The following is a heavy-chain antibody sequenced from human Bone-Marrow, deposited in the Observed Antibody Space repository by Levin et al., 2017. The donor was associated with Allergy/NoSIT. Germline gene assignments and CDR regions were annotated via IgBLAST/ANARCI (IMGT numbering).Heavy chain of an antibody. D-gene: IGHD3-22*01. Sequence: ASGPTLVKPTQTLTLTCTASEFSVSTSGVGVGWLRRAPGQALECLALIYWDDDRRYSPSLKNRLTIAKDSSKNQVVLTMTNMDPADTGTYYCARTRSGHYYRAFEIWGQGLPVTVSS. CDR2: IYWDDDR. J-gene: IGHJ4*02. CDR1: EFSVSTSGVG. CDR3: ARTRSGHYYRAFEI. V-gene: IGHV2-5*02.